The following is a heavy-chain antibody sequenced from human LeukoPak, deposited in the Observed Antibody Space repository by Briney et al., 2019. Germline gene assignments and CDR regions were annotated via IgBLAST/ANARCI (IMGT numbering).Heavy chain of an antibody. V-gene: IGHV4-59*08. D-gene: IGHD6-13*01. Sequence: SETLSLTCTVSGGSISSYYWSWIRQFPGKGLEWIGYIYYSGSTSYNPSHKSRVSISVDMSKNQFSLKLSSVTAADTAVYYCARQNYSSSLFDYWGQGTLVTVSS. CDR3: ARQNYSSSLFDY. CDR2: IYYSGST. J-gene: IGHJ4*02. CDR1: GGSISSYY.